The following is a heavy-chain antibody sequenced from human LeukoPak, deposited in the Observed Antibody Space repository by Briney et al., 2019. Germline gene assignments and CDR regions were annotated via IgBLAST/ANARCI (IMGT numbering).Heavy chain of an antibody. D-gene: IGHD3-3*01. CDR1: GFTFSSYA. J-gene: IGHJ5*02. V-gene: IGHV3-23*01. CDR2: ISGSGGST. Sequence: PGGSLRLSCAASGFTFSSYAMSWVRQAPGKGLEWVSAISGSGGSTYYADSVQGRFTISRDNSKNTLYLQKNGLSGEDTAVYACEKCRRYWSGWFDHWGQGTVVTVSS. CDR3: EKCRRYWSGWFDH.